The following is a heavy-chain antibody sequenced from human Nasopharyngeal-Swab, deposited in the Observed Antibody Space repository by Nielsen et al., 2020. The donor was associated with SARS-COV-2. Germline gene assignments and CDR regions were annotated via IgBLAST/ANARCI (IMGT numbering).Heavy chain of an antibody. D-gene: IGHD1/OR15-1a*01. V-gene: IGHV3-21*01. CDR2: ISSSSSYI. CDR1: GFTFSSYS. Sequence: GESLKISCAASGFTFSSYSMNWVRQAPGKGLEWVSSISSSSSYIYYADSVKGRFTISRDNAKNSLYLQMNSLRAEDTAVHYCASYVAGTPTYYYYYMDVWGKGTTVTVSS. J-gene: IGHJ6*03. CDR3: ASYVAGTPTYYYYYMDV.